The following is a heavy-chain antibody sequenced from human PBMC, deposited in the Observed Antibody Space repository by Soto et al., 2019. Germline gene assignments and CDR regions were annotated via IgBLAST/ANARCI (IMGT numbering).Heavy chain of an antibody. CDR3: ARARGGCTGTSCYHYFYYGLDV. V-gene: IGHV1-69*06. CDR1: GGTFSNYA. J-gene: IGHJ6*02. CDR2: ILPIFGTA. D-gene: IGHD1-1*01. Sequence: QVQLVQSGAEVKGPGSSVKVSCKASGGTFSNYAINWVRQAPGQGLEWMGGILPIFGTAKYAQTFQGRVTITADRSTSTAYMELSSLRSEDTVVYYCARARGGCTGTSCYHYFYYGLDVWGQGTTVTVSS.